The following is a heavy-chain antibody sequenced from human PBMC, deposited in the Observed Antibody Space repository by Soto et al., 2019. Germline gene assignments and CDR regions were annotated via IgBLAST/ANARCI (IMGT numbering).Heavy chain of an antibody. Sequence: QVQLVQSGAEVKKPGSSVKVSCKASGGTFSSYAISWVRQAPGQGLEWMGGIIPIFGTANYAQKFQGRVTITADESTSTAYMELSSLRSEDTAVYYCARGPYYDFWSDYSIYGGYYGMDVWGQGTTVTVSS. CDR1: GGTFSSYA. V-gene: IGHV1-69*01. CDR2: IIPIFGTA. J-gene: IGHJ6*02. CDR3: ARGPYYDFWSDYSIYGGYYGMDV. D-gene: IGHD3-3*01.